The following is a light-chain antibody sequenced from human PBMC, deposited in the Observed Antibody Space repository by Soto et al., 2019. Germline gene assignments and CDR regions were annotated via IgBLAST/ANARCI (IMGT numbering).Light chain of an antibody. CDR3: QQYNSYSWT. J-gene: IGKJ1*01. CDR1: QSISSW. V-gene: IGKV1-5*01. Sequence: DIQMTQSPSTLSASVGDRVTITCRASQSISSWLAWYQQKPGTAPKLLIYDASSLESGVPSRFSGSGSGTEFTLTISILQPDDCATYYCQQYNSYSWTCGQGTKVEIK. CDR2: DAS.